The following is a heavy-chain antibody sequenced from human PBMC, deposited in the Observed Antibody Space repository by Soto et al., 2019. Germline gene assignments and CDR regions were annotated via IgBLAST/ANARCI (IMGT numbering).Heavy chain of an antibody. CDR1: GFSFSNAW. V-gene: IGHV3-15*07. D-gene: IGHD2-2*01. CDR3: ARDSETVPPAPSYFDY. J-gene: IGHJ4*02. CDR2: IKSKTDGGTT. Sequence: PGGSLRLSCAASGFSFSNAWINWVRQVPGKGLEWVGRIKSKTDGGTTDFAAPVKGRFAISRDNSKNTLYLQMNSLRAEDTAVYYCARDSETVPPAPSYFDYWGQGTLVTVSS.